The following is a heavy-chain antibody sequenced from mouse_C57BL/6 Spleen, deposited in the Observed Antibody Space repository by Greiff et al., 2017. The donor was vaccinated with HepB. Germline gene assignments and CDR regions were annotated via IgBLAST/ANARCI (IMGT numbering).Heavy chain of an antibody. Sequence: VQLQQSGAELVRPGTSVKLSCKASGYTFTSYWMHWVKQRPGQGLEWIGVIDPSDSYTNYNQKFKGKATLTVETSSSTAYMQLSSLTSEDSAFYYCARNYYSNYGFAYWGQGTLVTVSA. D-gene: IGHD2-5*01. V-gene: IGHV1-59*01. CDR1: GYTFTSYW. CDR2: IDPSDSYT. J-gene: IGHJ3*01. CDR3: ARNYYSNYGFAY.